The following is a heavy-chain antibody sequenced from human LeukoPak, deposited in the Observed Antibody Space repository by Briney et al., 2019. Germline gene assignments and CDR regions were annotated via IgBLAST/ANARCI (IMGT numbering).Heavy chain of an antibody. Sequence: GGSLRLSCAASGFTVSNNYMSSVRQAPGKGLEWVSVIYSGGSTYYADSVRGRFTISRDNSKNTLFLHMNSLRAEDTAVYYCARGGYSYGSDYWGQGTLVTVSS. J-gene: IGHJ4*02. D-gene: IGHD5-18*01. CDR3: ARGGYSYGSDY. V-gene: IGHV3-53*01. CDR1: GFTVSNNY. CDR2: IYSGGST.